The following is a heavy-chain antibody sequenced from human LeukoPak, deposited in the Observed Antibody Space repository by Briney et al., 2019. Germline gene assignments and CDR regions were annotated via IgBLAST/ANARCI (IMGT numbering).Heavy chain of an antibody. CDR3: ARSGSYCSGGSCYEAY. J-gene: IGHJ4*02. V-gene: IGHV4-38-2*02. Sequence: SETLSLTCTVSGYSISNGYYWGWIRQPPGKGLEWIGSIYHSGSTYYNPSLKSRVTISVDTSKNQFSLKLSSVTAADTAVYYCARSGSYCSGGSCYEAYWGQGTLVTVSS. D-gene: IGHD2-15*01. CDR2: IYHSGST. CDR1: GYSISNGYY.